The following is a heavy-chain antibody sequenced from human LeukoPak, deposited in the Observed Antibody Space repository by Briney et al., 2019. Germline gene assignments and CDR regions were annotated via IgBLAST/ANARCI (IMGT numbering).Heavy chain of an antibody. CDR3: ARDPTSEISVPYYFND. J-gene: IGHJ4*02. D-gene: IGHD5/OR15-5a*01. CDR2: VNHRGMT. Sequence: SETLSLTCGVYGGSFTGYHWNWIRQAPGKGLQWFGEVNHRGMTNYNPSLKSRVIISADTSKNQFSLKLESVTAADTAMYYCARDPTSEISVPYYFNDWGQGTLVTVSS. V-gene: IGHV4-34*01. CDR1: GGSFTGYH.